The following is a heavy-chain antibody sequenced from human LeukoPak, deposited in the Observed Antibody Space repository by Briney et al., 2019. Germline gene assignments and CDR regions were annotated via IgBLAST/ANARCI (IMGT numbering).Heavy chain of an antibody. J-gene: IGHJ4*02. Sequence: SETLSLTCTVSGGSISSSSYYWGWIRQPPGKGLEWIGSIYYSGSTYYNPSLKSRVTISVDTSKNQFSLKLSSVTAADTAVYYCARERIYGSGSSPFDYWGQGTLVTVSS. CDR1: GGSISSSSYY. D-gene: IGHD3-10*01. CDR2: IYYSGST. CDR3: ARERIYGSGSSPFDY. V-gene: IGHV4-39*02.